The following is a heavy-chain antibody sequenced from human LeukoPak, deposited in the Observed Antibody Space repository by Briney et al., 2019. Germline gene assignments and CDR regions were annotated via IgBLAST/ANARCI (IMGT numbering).Heavy chain of an antibody. V-gene: IGHV4-39*07. J-gene: IGHJ4*02. Sequence: PSETLSLTCTVSGSSISSSSYYWGWIRQPPGKGLEWIGSIYYSGSTYYNPSLKSRVTISVDTSKNQFSLKLSSVTAADTAVYYCARDVFRAWFGENTDYWGQGTLVTVSS. CDR3: ARDVFRAWFGENTDY. CDR1: GSSISSSSYY. D-gene: IGHD3-10*01. CDR2: IYYSGST.